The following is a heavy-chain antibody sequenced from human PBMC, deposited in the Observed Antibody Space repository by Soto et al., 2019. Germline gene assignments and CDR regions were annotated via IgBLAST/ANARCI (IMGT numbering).Heavy chain of an antibody. CDR3: ARDRGGYRDTGALDP. CDR1: GGSINSGDCY. V-gene: IGHV4-30-4*08. J-gene: IGHJ5*02. Sequence: SETLSLTCTVSGGSINSGDCYWGWIRQPPGKGLEWIGYIYYTGVTYYNPSLKSRLTVSVDVSKNQFSLKLTFVTAADTAMYYCARDRGGYRDTGALDPWGQGTLVTVYS. D-gene: IGHD3-16*02. CDR2: IYYTGVT.